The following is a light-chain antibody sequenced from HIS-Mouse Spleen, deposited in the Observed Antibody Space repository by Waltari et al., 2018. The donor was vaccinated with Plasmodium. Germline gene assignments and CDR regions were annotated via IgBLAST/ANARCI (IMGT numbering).Light chain of an antibody. CDR2: DVS. CDR3: CSYAGSYTYV. J-gene: IGLJ1*01. V-gene: IGLV2-11*01. CDR1: SSDVGGYNY. Sequence: QSALTQPRSVSGSPGQSVTISCTGTSSDVGGYNYVSWYQQHPGKAPKLMIYDVSKRPSVFPERFSGSKSGNTASLTISGLQAEDEADYYCCSYAGSYTYVFGTGTKVTVL.